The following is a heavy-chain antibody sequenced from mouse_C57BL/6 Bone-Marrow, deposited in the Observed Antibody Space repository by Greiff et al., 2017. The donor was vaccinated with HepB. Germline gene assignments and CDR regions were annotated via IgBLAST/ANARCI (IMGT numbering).Heavy chain of an antibody. CDR1: GYTFTSYW. J-gene: IGHJ1*03. V-gene: IGHV1-64*01. CDR2: IHPNSGST. CDR3: ARDPTVVATNFDV. Sequence: QVQLQQSGAELVKPGASVKLSCKASGYTFTSYWMHWVKQRPGQGLEWIGMIHPNSGSTNYNEKFKSKATLTVDKSSSTAYMQLSSLTSEDSAVYYCARDPTVVATNFDVWGTGTTVTVSS. D-gene: IGHD1-1*01.